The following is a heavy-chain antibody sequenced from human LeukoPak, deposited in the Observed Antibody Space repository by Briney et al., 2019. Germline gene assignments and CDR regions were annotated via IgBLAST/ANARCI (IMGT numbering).Heavy chain of an antibody. J-gene: IGHJ4*02. CDR1: GFTFSSYS. CDR2: ISSSSTYI. D-gene: IGHD5-12*01. Sequence: GGSLRLSCAASGFTFSSYSMNWVRQAPGKGLEWVSSISSSSTYIFYADSVKGRFTISRDNAKHSLYLQMNSLRAEDTAVYYCARGPSGYHNTGGQGTLVTVSS. V-gene: IGHV3-21*01. CDR3: ARGPSGYHNT.